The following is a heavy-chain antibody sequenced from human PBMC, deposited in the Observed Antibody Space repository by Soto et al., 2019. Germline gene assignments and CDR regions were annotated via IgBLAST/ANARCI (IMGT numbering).Heavy chain of an antibody. V-gene: IGHV3-30-3*01. CDR1: GFTFSSYA. CDR3: ARDYYDSSGYFDY. CDR2: ISYDGSNK. J-gene: IGHJ4*02. D-gene: IGHD3-22*01. Sequence: QVQLVESGGGVVQPGRSLRLSCAASGFTFSSYAMHWVRQAPGKGLEWVAVISYDGSNKYYADSVKGRFTISRDNSKNTLYRKMNSLRAEDTAVYYCARDYYDSSGYFDYWGQGTLVTVSS.